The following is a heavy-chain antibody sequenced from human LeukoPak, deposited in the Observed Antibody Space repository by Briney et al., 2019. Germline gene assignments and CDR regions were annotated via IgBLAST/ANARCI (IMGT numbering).Heavy chain of an antibody. V-gene: IGHV3-7*05. CDR3: ARDGPHYDFWSGPAY. CDR1: GFTFSSYW. Sequence: GGSLRLSCEASGFTFSSYWMSWVRQAPGKGLEWVANINEDGSEKYYVESVKGRFTVSRDNAKNSLYLQMDRLRAEDTAVYYCARDGPHYDFWSGPAYWGQGTLVTVSS. J-gene: IGHJ4*02. CDR2: INEDGSEK. D-gene: IGHD3-3*01.